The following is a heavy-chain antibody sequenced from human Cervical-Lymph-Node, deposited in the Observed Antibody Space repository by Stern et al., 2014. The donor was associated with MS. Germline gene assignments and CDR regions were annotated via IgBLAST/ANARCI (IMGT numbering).Heavy chain of an antibody. J-gene: IGHJ4*02. CDR1: GDTFTRSY. CDR3: ATALYTSGWD. D-gene: IGHD6-19*01. V-gene: IGHV1-46*01. Sequence: VQLVDSGAEVKKPGASVKVSCKASGDTFTRSYMHWVRQAPGTGLECVGVITPCAGRSSYAQTIQGRVTMTRDTPTNTVYMELSSLRSDDTAVYYCATALYTSGWDWVQGSLVTVSS. CDR2: ITPCAGRS.